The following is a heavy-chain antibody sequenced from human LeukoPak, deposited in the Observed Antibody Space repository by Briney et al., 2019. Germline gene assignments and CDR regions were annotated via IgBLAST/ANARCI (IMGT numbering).Heavy chain of an antibody. J-gene: IGHJ6*02. Sequence: GGSLRLSCAASGFTFSSYAMSWVRQAPGKGLEWVSAISGSGGSTYYADSVKGRFTISRDNSKNTLYLQMNSLRVEDTAVYYCARGPYGNYDSYYGVDVWGQGTTVTVS. CDR1: GFTFSSYA. CDR3: ARGPYGNYDSYYGVDV. CDR2: ISGSGGST. D-gene: IGHD4-4*01. V-gene: IGHV3-23*01.